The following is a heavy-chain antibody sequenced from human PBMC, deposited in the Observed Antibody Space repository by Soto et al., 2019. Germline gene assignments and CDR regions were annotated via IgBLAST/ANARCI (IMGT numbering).Heavy chain of an antibody. J-gene: IGHJ4*02. V-gene: IGHV4-34*01. CDR1: GGPFSGYY. D-gene: IGHD3-16*02. CDR2: INHSGST. CDR3: ARRKKDDDVWGGYRCGASKHFDC. Sequence: QVQLQQWGAGLLKPSATLSLTCAVYGGPFSGYYRSWIRQPPGKGLEWLCEINHSGSTNYDPSLKCRVNISVDTSKNQFSLKLSFVTAADTAVYYCARRKKDDDVWGGYRCGASKHFDCWGQGTLVTVSS.